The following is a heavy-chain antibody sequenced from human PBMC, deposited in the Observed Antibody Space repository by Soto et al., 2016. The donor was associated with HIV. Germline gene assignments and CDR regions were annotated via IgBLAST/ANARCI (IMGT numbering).Heavy chain of an antibody. D-gene: IGHD3-10*01. J-gene: IGHJ3*02. CDR3: ARGPMVRGALVDALDI. CDR2: VNDDGSIT. CDR1: GFTFNSFW. Sequence: EVELVESGGDLVQPGGSLRLSCAASGFTFNSFWMHWVRQAPGKGLVWVSRVNDDGSITNYADSVKGRFTISRDTGKDTVYLQMSSLSPEDTAVYYCARGPMVRGALVDALDIWGPGTLGHRL. V-gene: IGHV3-74*01.